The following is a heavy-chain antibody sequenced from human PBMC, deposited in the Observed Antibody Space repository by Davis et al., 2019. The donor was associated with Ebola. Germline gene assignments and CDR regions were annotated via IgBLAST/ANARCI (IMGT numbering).Heavy chain of an antibody. V-gene: IGHV3-48*02. CDR2: IGSDT. CDR3: VRQWFGETD. Sequence: GESLKISCAASGFTFSTYNMDWVRQAPGKGLELVANIGSDTHYADSVKGRFTISRDNAKNSLYLQMNSLRDEDTAVYYCVRQWFGETDWGQGTLVTVSS. D-gene: IGHD3-10*01. CDR1: GFTFSTYN. J-gene: IGHJ4*02.